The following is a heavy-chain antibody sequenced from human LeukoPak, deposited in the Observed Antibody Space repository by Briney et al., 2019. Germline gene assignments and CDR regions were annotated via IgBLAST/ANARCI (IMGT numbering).Heavy chain of an antibody. D-gene: IGHD3-10*01. CDR2: ISAYNGNT. Sequence: ASVKVSCKASGYTFTSYGISWARQAPGQGLEWMGWISAYNGNTNYAQNVQGRVTMTTDTSTSTAYMELRSLRSDDTAVYYCARVLGGWFGESHEDYWGQGTLVTVSS. J-gene: IGHJ4*02. V-gene: IGHV1-18*04. CDR1: GYTFTSYG. CDR3: ARVLGGWFGESHEDY.